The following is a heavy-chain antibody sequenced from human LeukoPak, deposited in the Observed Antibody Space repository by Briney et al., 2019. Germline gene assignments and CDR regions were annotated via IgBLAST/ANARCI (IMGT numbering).Heavy chain of an antibody. V-gene: IGHV1-24*01. CDR1: GYTLTELS. CDR2: FDPEDGET. Sequence: GASVKVSGKVSGYTLTELSMHWVRQAPGKGLEWMGGFDPEDGETIYAQKFQGRVTMTEDTSTDTAYMELSSLRSEDTAVYYCATRVPAALDKHYNWFDPWGQGTLVTVSS. J-gene: IGHJ5*02. D-gene: IGHD2-2*01. CDR3: ATRVPAALDKHYNWFDP.